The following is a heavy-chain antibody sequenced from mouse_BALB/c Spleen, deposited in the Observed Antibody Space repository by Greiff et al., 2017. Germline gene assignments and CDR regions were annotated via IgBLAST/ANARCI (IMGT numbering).Heavy chain of an antibody. J-gene: IGHJ3*01. CDR3: ARRGYGSSPWFAY. D-gene: IGHD1-1*01. V-gene: IGHV5-6*01. CDR2: ISSGGSYT. CDR1: GFTFSSYG. Sequence: EVQGVESGGDLVKPGGSLKLSCAASGFTFSSYGMSWVRQTPDKRLEWVATISSGGSYTYYPDSVKGRFTISRDNAKNTLYLQMSSLKSEDAAMYYCARRGYGSSPWFAYWGQGTLVTVSA.